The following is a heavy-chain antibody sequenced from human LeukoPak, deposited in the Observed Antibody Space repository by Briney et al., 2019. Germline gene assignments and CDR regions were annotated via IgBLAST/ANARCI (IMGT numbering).Heavy chain of an antibody. CDR1: GYTFTSYD. Sequence: GASVKVSCKASGYTFTSYDINWVRQATGQGLEWMGWMNPNSGNTGYAQKFQGRVTMTRNTSISTAYMELSSLRSEDTAVYYSARGASRIAAAGYYYYYYMDVWGKGTTVTVSS. D-gene: IGHD6-13*01. V-gene: IGHV1-8*01. CDR3: ARGASRIAAAGYYYYYYMDV. CDR2: MNPNSGNT. J-gene: IGHJ6*03.